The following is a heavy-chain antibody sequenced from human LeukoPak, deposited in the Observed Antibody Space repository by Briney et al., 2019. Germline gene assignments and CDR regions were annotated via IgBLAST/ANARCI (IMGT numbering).Heavy chain of an antibody. CDR1: GFTISTYG. Sequence: GGSLRPSCAASGFTISTYGMSWVRQAPGKGLEWVSAISGSGVTTYYADSVKGRFTISRDNSKNTLYLQMNSLRAEDTAVYHCAKANTGYENFDYWGQGTLVTVSS. CDR2: ISGSGVTT. V-gene: IGHV3-23*01. J-gene: IGHJ4*02. CDR3: AKANTGYENFDY. D-gene: IGHD5-12*01.